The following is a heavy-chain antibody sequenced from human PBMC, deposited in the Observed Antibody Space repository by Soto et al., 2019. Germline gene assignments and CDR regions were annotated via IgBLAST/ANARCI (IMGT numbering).Heavy chain of an antibody. D-gene: IGHD3-16*01. Sequence: QVQLQQWGAGLLKPSETLSLTCAVYGGSLSGYYWSWIRQPPGKGLEWIGEINRSGSTNYIPSLKSRVIISVGSSKNQFSLKLSSVTAAETAVYYCARGLLGGAATWGQGTLVTVSS. J-gene: IGHJ5*02. CDR3: ARGLLGGAAT. CDR2: INRSGST. V-gene: IGHV4-34*01. CDR1: GGSLSGYY.